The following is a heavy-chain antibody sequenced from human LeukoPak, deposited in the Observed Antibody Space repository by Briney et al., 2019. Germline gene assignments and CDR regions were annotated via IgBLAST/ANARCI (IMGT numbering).Heavy chain of an antibody. V-gene: IGHV3-73*01. Sequence: GGSLRLSCTASGFTFSGYAIHWIRQASGKGLEWVGRIRTNPNNYATAYAESVEGRSTVSKDDSKNTAYLQMNSLKSHDTAVYYCTRLLATIGSPPYDYWGQGTLVTVAS. CDR3: TRLLATIGSPPYDY. D-gene: IGHD5-24*01. CDR1: GFTFSGYA. J-gene: IGHJ4*02. CDR2: IRTNPNNYAT.